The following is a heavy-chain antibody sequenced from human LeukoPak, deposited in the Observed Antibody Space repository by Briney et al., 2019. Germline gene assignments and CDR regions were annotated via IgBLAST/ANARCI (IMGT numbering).Heavy chain of an antibody. D-gene: IGHD3-10*01. Sequence: SETLSLICAVYGGFFSGYYWSWIRQPPGKGLEGIGEINHSGSTNYNPSLKSRVTISVDTSKNQFSLKLSSVTAADTAVYYCARGNHYYGSGSHRADWFDPWGQGTLVTVSS. CDR1: GGFFSGYY. J-gene: IGHJ5*02. CDR3: ARGNHYYGSGSHRADWFDP. CDR2: INHSGST. V-gene: IGHV4-34*01.